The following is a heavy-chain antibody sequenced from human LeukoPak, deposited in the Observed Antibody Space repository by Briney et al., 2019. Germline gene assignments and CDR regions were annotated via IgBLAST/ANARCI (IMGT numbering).Heavy chain of an antibody. V-gene: IGHV1-46*01. CDR2: MNPSGGTT. CDR3: ARGEYGSGSSQPFGY. CDR1: GYTFTSYA. J-gene: IGHJ4*02. D-gene: IGHD3-10*01. Sequence: GASVKVSCKASGYTFTSYAMNWVRQAPGQGLEWMGTMNPSGGTTSYAQKLQGKITMTRDTSTSTVYMELSSLRSEDTALYYCARGEYGSGSSQPFGYWGQGTLVTVSS.